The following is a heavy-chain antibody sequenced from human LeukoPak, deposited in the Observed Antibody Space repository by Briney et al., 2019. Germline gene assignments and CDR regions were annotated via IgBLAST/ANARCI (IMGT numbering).Heavy chain of an antibody. D-gene: IGHD6-13*01. CDR3: AHMAAAGSSTTFDY. J-gene: IGHJ4*02. CDR1: GFTFSSYW. V-gene: IGHV3-7*01. CDR2: VNEDGSKK. Sequence: GGSLRLSCAASGFTFSSYWMSWVRQAPGKGLEWVANVNEDGSKKYHVDSMKGRFTISRDNAKNSLYLQVNSLRAEDTAVYYCAHMAAAGSSTTFDYWGQGTLVTVSS.